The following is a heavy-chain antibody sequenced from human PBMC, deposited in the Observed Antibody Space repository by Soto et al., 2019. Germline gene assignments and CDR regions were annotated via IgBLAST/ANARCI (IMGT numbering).Heavy chain of an antibody. CDR2: IYSGGTT. D-gene: IGHD3-22*01. Sequence: EVQLVESGGGLVQPGGSLRLSCAASGFTVSSNYMSWVRQAPGKGLEWVSVIYSGGTTYYADSVKGIFTISRDNSKNTLYLQMNRLRAEDTAVYYCARNGDSSDYRGWFDPWGQGTLVTVSS. CDR3: ARNGDSSDYRGWFDP. V-gene: IGHV3-66*01. J-gene: IGHJ5*02. CDR1: GFTVSSNY.